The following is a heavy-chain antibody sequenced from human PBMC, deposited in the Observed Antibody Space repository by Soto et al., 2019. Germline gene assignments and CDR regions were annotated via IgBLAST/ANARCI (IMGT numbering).Heavy chain of an antibody. V-gene: IGHV1-3*01. J-gene: IGHJ6*02. CDR1: GYTFTSYA. Sequence: ASVKVSCKASGYTFTSYAMHWVRQAPGQRLEWMGWINAGNGNTKYSQKFQGRVTITRDTSASTAYMELSSLRSEDTAAYYCARVLNYYGMDVLGQGTTVTVSS. CDR2: INAGNGNT. CDR3: ARVLNYYGMDV.